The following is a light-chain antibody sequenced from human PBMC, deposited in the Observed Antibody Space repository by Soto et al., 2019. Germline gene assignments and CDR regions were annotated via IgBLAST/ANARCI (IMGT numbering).Light chain of an antibody. CDR1: SGDVGAFNY. V-gene: IGLV2-14*01. CDR3: SSPTKNVAGV. J-gene: IGLJ3*02. Sequence: QSVLTQPASVSGSPGQSITISCTGTSGDVGAFNYISWYQQHPGKAPKLLTYEVSYRPSGVSNRFSGSKSGNTASLTISGLQPEDEADYYCSSPTKNVAGVFGGGTKLTVL. CDR2: EVS.